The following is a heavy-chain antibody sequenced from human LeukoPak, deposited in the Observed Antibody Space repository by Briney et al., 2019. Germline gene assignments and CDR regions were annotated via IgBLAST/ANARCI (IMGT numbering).Heavy chain of an antibody. CDR2: IYYSGST. J-gene: IGHJ4*02. D-gene: IGHD6-19*01. CDR3: AKRSSGEQTFDY. CDR1: GGSISSYY. V-gene: IGHV4-59*12. Sequence: PSETLSLTCTVSGGSISSYYWSWIRQPPGKGLEWIGYIYYSGSTYYNPSLRSRVTISVDTSKNQFSLKLSSVTAADTAVYYCAKRSSGEQTFDYWGQGTLVTVSS.